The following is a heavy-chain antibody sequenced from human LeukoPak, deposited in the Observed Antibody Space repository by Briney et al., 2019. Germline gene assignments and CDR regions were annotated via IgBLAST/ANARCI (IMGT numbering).Heavy chain of an antibody. D-gene: IGHD3-22*01. V-gene: IGHV4-39*07. CDR1: GGSISSSSYY. CDR2: IYYSGST. CDR3: ARDIRFTPDYYDSSGYPRLNWFDP. J-gene: IGHJ5*02. Sequence: SETLSLTCTVSGGSISSSSYYWGWIRQPPGKGLEWIGSIYYSGSTYYNPSLKSRVTISVDTSKNQFSLKLSSVTAADTAVYYCARDIRFTPDYYDSSGYPRLNWFDPWGQGTLVTVSS.